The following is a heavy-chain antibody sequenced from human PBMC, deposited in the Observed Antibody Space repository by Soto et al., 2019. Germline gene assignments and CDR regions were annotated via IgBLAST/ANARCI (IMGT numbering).Heavy chain of an antibody. V-gene: IGHV3-11*01. CDR2: ISGSGDYI. CDR3: ARDTYSGGATGIDD. CDR1: GFRFSDNY. J-gene: IGHJ4*02. D-gene: IGHD5-12*01. Sequence: ESGGGLVKPGGSLRLSCAASGFRFSDNYMSWIRHSPGKGLEWVSYISGSGDYIYYANSVKGRFTISRDNARNSLHLEMTSLRVEDTAVYYCARDTYSGGATGIDDWGQGTLVTVSS.